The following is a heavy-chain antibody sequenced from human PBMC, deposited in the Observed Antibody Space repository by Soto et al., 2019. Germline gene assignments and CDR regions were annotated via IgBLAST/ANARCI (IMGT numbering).Heavy chain of an antibody. J-gene: IGHJ6*02. Sequence: GESLKISCKGSGYSFTSYWISWVRQMPGKGLEWMGRIDPSDSYTNYSPSFQGHVTISADKSISTAYLQWSSLKASDTAMYYCARLRNHYDFWSGHKDYYYGMDVWRQGTTVTVSS. D-gene: IGHD3-3*01. V-gene: IGHV5-10-1*01. CDR1: GYSFTSYW. CDR2: IDPSDSYT. CDR3: ARLRNHYDFWSGHKDYYYGMDV.